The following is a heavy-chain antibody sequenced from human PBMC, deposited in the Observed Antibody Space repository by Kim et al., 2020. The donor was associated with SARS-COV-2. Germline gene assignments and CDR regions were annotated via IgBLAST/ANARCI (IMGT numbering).Heavy chain of an antibody. V-gene: IGHV4-39*07. CDR2: IYYSGNT. CDR1: GGSISSSSYY. D-gene: IGHD3-9*01. Sequence: SETLSLTCTVSGGSISSSSYYWGCIRQPPGKGLEWIGSIYYSGNTYYNPSLKSRVTMSVDTSKNQFSLKLTSVTAADTAVYFCARVLYFDKGWFDPWGQGTLVTVSS. CDR3: ARVLYFDKGWFDP. J-gene: IGHJ5*02.